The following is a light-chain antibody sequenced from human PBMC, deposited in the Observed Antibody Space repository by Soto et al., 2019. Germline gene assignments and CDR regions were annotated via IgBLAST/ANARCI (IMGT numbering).Light chain of an antibody. CDR3: YSYAGSSTSYV. J-gene: IGLJ1*01. V-gene: IGLV2-23*02. Sequence: SVLRQPAPRSASPGQSITLSCTGTSSDVGSYNLVSWYQQHPGKAPKLMIYEVSKRPSGVSNRFSGSKSGNTASLTISGLQAEDEADYYCYSYAGSSTSYVFGTGTKVTVL. CDR2: EVS. CDR1: SSDVGSYNL.